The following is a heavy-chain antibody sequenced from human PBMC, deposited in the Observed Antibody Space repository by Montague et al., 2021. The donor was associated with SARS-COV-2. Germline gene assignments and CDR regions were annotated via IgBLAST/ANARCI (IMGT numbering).Heavy chain of an antibody. D-gene: IGHD5-24*01. CDR1: GVSIMNYY. V-gene: IGHV4-59*08. J-gene: IGHJ2*01. Sequence: SETLSLTCTVSGVSIMNYYWSWIRQSPGKGLEWIGYIYFSGNTNYNPSLKSRVSISVDPSSNQVSLRLTSVTAADTAVYYCARHGEMATIVGWWFFDLWGRGTLVTVSS. CDR2: IYFSGNT. CDR3: ARHGEMATIVGWWFFDL.